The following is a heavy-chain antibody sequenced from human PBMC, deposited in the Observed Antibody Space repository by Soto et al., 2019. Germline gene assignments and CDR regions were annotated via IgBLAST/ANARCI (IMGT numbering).Heavy chain of an antibody. V-gene: IGHV4-61*03. D-gene: IGHD5-18*01. CDR1: GASISGGTYY. CDR2: IYYTGST. J-gene: IGHJ5*02. Sequence: SETLSLTCTVSGASISGGTYYWTWIRQAPGKGLEWVGHIYYTGSTNYNPALDDRVTISVDTSKNHFSLQLTSVAAADTAVYYCARGAGFSYASTWFDIWGQGTLVTVSS. CDR3: ARGAGFSYASTWFDI.